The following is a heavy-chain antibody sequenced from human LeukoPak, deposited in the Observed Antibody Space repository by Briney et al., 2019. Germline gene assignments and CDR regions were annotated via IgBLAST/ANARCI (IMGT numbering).Heavy chain of an antibody. CDR3: AKDSPIYCSGGSCPTDY. Sequence: GGSLRLSCVASGFIFDDYTMHWVRQVPGKGLEWVSLINWDGTSTYYAESVKGRFIVARDNSKNVLYLQMNSLRTDDSAIYYCAKDSPIYCSGGSCPTDYWGQGTRVTVSS. J-gene: IGHJ4*02. CDR1: GFIFDDYT. CDR2: INWDGTST. V-gene: IGHV3-43*01. D-gene: IGHD2-15*01.